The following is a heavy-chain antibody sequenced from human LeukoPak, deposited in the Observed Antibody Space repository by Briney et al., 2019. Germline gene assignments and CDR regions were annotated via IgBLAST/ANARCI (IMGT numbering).Heavy chain of an antibody. D-gene: IGHD6-13*01. CDR3: AREVSSSWYKGRFDY. CDR1: GYTFTSYA. V-gene: IGHV7-4-1*02. CDR2: INTNTGNP. Sequence: GASVKVSCKASGYTFTSYAMNWVRQAPGQGLEWMGWINTNTGNPTYAQGFTGRFVFSLDTSVSTAYLQISSLKAEDTAVYYCAREVSSSWYKGRFDYWGQGTLVTVSS. J-gene: IGHJ4*02.